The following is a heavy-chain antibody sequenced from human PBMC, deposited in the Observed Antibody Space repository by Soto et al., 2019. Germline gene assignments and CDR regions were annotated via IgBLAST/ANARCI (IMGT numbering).Heavy chain of an antibody. CDR3: ARSRPTYYDFWSAPPLFDY. V-gene: IGHV4-4*02. CDR1: GGSISSSNW. Sequence: PSETLSLTCAVSGGSISSSNWWSWVRQPPGKGLEWIGEIYHSGSTNYNPSLNSRVTISVDKSKNQFSLKLSSVTAADTAVYYCARSRPTYYDFWSAPPLFDYWGQGTLVTVSS. CDR2: IYHSGST. J-gene: IGHJ4*02. D-gene: IGHD3-3*01.